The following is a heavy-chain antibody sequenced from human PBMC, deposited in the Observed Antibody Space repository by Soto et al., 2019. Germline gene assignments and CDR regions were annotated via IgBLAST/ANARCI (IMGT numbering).Heavy chain of an antibody. J-gene: IGHJ6*02. D-gene: IGHD6-19*01. CDR3: ASSRAVAGLYGMDV. CDR2: IDPSDSYT. V-gene: IGHV5-10-1*01. Sequence: GESLKISCQGSGYSFTSYWISWVRQMPGKGLEWMGRIDPSDSYTNYSPSFQGHVTISADKSISTAYLQWSSLKASDTAMYYCASSRAVAGLYGMDVWGQGTTVTVSS. CDR1: GYSFTSYW.